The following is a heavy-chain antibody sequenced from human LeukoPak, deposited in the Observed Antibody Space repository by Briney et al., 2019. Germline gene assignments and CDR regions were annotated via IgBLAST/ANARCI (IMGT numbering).Heavy chain of an antibody. D-gene: IGHD3-16*02. CDR1: TYISSDFG. V-gene: IGHV1-18*01. J-gene: IGHJ6*03. CDR3: ARVYLYTTGWSAAYYYFMDV. CDR2: VSGDNGQT. Sequence: EASVKVSCKASTYISSDFGISWVRLAPGGGLEWMGWVSGDNGQTNYEHKFYGRVTMTMETSTNTASMELRGLRSDDTAIYYCARVYLYTTGWSAAYYYFMDVWGKGTTVIVSS.